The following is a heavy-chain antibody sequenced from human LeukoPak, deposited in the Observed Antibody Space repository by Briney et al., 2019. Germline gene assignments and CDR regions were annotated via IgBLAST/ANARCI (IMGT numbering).Heavy chain of an antibody. CDR2: INPSGGST. CDR3: ARYNSEAGDFDY. CDR1: GYTFTSYY. J-gene: IGHJ4*02. V-gene: IGHV1-46*01. Sequence: GASVKVSCKASGYTFTSYYMHWVRQAPGQGLEWMGIINPSGGSTSYAQKFQGRVTMTRDMSTSTVYMELGSLRSEDTAVYYCARYNSEAGDFDYWGQGTLVTVSS. D-gene: IGHD1-20*01.